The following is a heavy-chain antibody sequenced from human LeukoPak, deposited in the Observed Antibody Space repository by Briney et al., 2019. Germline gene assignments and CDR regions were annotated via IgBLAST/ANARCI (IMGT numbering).Heavy chain of an antibody. V-gene: IGHV1-69*04. Sequence: ASVKVSCKASGGTFSSYAISWARQAPGQGLEWMGRIIPILGIANYAQKFQGRVTITADKSTSTAYMELSSLRSEDTAVYYCARDLRGYSGYDAGYWGQGTLVTVSS. D-gene: IGHD5-12*01. CDR3: ARDLRGYSGYDAGY. CDR2: IIPILGIA. J-gene: IGHJ4*02. CDR1: GGTFSSYA.